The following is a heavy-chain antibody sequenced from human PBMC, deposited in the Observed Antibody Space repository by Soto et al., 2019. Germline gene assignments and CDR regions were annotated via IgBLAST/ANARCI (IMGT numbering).Heavy chain of an antibody. J-gene: IGHJ3*02. Sequence: ASVKVSCKASGYTFTSYGISWVRQAPGQGLEWMGWISAYNGNTNYAQKLRGRVTMTTDTSTSTAYMELRSLRSDDTAVYYCARVLSDSYCSSTSCYAQVDAFDIWGQGTMVTVSS. V-gene: IGHV1-18*01. CDR3: ARVLSDSYCSSTSCYAQVDAFDI. CDR1: GYTFTSYG. D-gene: IGHD2-2*01. CDR2: ISAYNGNT.